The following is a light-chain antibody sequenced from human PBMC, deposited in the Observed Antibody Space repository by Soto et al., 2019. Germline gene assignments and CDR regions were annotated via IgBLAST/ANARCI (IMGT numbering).Light chain of an antibody. Sequence: SYDLTQPPSVSVAPGQTAKITCGGDNIGGKTVHWYQQKPGQAPVVVVDHDSDRPSGIPERFSGSNSGNTATLTISGVEAGDEADYFCQVWASSNDLYVFGSGTKVTVL. CDR1: NIGGKT. CDR2: HDS. J-gene: IGLJ1*01. CDR3: QVWASSNDLYV. V-gene: IGLV3-21*02.